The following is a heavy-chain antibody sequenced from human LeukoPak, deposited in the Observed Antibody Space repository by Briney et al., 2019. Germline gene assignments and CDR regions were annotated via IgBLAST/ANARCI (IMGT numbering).Heavy chain of an antibody. V-gene: IGHV1-69*13. CDR2: IIPIFGTA. Sequence: SVKVSCKASGGTFSSYAISWVRQAPGQGLEWMGGIIPIFGTANYAQKFQGRVTITADESTSTAYMELSSLRSEDTAVYYCARGTILGYCSSTSCYRSIDYWGQGTLVTVSS. CDR1: GGTFSSYA. J-gene: IGHJ4*02. CDR3: ARGTILGYCSSTSCYRSIDY. D-gene: IGHD2-2*02.